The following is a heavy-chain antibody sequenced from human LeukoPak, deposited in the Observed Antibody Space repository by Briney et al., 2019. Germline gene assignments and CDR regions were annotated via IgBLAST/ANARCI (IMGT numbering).Heavy chain of an antibody. CDR2: INPNSGGT. CDR3: ARDLRSKVRGVRGSFDY. J-gene: IGHJ4*02. CDR1: GYTFTGYY. V-gene: IGHV1-2*02. D-gene: IGHD3-10*01. Sequence: ASVKVSCEASGYTFTGYYMHWVRQAPGQGLEWMGWINPNSGGTNYAQKFQGRVTMTRDTSISTAYMELSRLRSDDTAVYYCARDLRSKVRGVRGSFDYWGQGTLVTVSS.